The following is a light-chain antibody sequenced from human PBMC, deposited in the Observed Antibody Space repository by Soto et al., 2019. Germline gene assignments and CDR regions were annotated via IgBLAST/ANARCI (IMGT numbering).Light chain of an antibody. V-gene: IGKV3-15*01. CDR1: QNVAGD. CDR3: KEDNGRSS. Sequence: VTTQSPATLSVSPGERATLSCRASQNVAGDLAWYQQKPGQAPRLLIYRTSTRATGIPARFSGSGSGTEFTLTIRSLQSEDFAVYYCKEDNGRSSFGQGTKVEMK. CDR2: RTS. J-gene: IGKJ1*01.